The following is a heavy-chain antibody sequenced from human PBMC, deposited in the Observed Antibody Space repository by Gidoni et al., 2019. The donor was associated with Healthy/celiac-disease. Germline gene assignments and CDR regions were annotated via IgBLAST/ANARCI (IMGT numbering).Heavy chain of an antibody. D-gene: IGHD3-22*01. CDR3: ASHYYDSSGYYYSYYFDY. CDR2: IIPIFGTA. V-gene: IGHV1-69*01. CDR1: GGTFRRYA. Sequence: QVQLVQSGAEVKKPGSSVKVSCKASGGTFRRYAISWVRQAPGQGLEWMGGIIPIFGTANYAQKFQGRVTITADESTSTAYMELSSLRSEDTAVYYCASHYYDSSGYYYSYYFDYWGQGTLVTVSS. J-gene: IGHJ4*02.